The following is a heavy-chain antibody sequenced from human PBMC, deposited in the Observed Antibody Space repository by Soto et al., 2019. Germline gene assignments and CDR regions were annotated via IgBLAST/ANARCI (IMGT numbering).Heavy chain of an antibody. Sequence: QVQLQESGPGLVKPSQTLSLTCTVSGGSISSGGYYWSWIRQHPGKGLEWIGYIYYSGSTYYNPSLKSRVTISVDTSKNQFSLQLSSVTAADTAVYYCARAPRGPASNWFDPWGQGTLVTVSS. CDR2: IYYSGST. CDR1: GGSISSGGYY. CDR3: ARAPRGPASNWFDP. J-gene: IGHJ5*02. D-gene: IGHD2-2*01. V-gene: IGHV4-31*03.